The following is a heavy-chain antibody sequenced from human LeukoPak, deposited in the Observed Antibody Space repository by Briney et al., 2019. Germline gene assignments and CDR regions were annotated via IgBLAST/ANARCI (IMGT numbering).Heavy chain of an antibody. CDR1: GFTFSNAW. D-gene: IGHD1-26*01. CDR2: IYSGGST. Sequence: GGSLRLSCAASGFTFSNAWMSWVRQAPGKGLEWVSVIYSGGSTYYADSVKGRFTISRDNSKNTLYLQMNSLRAEDTAVYYCAGGLGSYPLDYWGQGTLVTVSS. J-gene: IGHJ4*02. CDR3: AGGLGSYPLDY. V-gene: IGHV3-53*01.